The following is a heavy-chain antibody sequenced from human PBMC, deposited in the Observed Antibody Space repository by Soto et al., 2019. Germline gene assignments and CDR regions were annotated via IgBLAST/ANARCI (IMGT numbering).Heavy chain of an antibody. V-gene: IGHV5-51*01. CDR1: GYSFISYW. J-gene: IGHJ4*02. CDR3: AIYLSRYGYSYGGVDN. CDR2: IYPGDSDT. D-gene: IGHD5-18*01. Sequence: GDSLKISCKGSGYSFISYWIGWVRQMPGKGLEWMGIIYPGDSDTRYSPSFQGQVTISADKSISTAYLQWSTLKASDTAMYYCAIYLSRYGYSYGGVDNWGQGTLVTVSS.